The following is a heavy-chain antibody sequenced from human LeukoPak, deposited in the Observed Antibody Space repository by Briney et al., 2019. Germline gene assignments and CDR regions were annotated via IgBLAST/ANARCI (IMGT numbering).Heavy chain of an antibody. J-gene: IGHJ4*02. CDR2: IYYSGRT. CDR3: AREVQWRMYYFDY. CDR1: GGSISGYS. D-gene: IGHD1-26*01. V-gene: IGHV4-59*01. Sequence: PSETLSLTCTVSGGSISGYSWSWIRQPPGKGLEWIGYIYYSGRTNYNPSLKSRVTISVDTSKNQFSLKLSSVTAADTAVYYCAREVQWRMYYFDYWGQGSLVTVSS.